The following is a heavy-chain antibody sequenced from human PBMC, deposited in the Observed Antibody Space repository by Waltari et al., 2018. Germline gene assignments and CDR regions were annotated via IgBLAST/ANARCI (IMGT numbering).Heavy chain of an antibody. CDR2: IYISGGS. D-gene: IGHD2-2*01. Sequence: QVQLQESGPGLLKPSETLSLTCTVSGVSISSFYWGWIRQPAGKGLEWVGRIYISGGSSSNPSLKSRVTMSDDTSKNQFSLKLTSVTAADTAVYYCARVSATSWSSAYYFDFWGQGILVTVSS. J-gene: IGHJ4*02. V-gene: IGHV4-4*07. CDR1: GVSISSFY. CDR3: ARVSATSWSSAYYFDF.